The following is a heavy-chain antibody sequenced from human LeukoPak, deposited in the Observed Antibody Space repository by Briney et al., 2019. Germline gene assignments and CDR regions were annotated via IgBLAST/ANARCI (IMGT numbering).Heavy chain of an antibody. V-gene: IGHV4-34*01. CDR1: GGSFSGYY. CDR3: ARSVSDYVWGSYYYYYGMDV. CDR2: INHSGST. J-gene: IGHJ6*02. Sequence: SETLSLTCAVYGGSFSGYYWSWIRQPPGKGLEWIGEINHSGSTNYNPSLKSRVTISVDTSKNQFYLKLSSVTAADTAVYYCARSVSDYVWGSYYYYYGMDVWGQGTTVTVSS. D-gene: IGHD3-16*01.